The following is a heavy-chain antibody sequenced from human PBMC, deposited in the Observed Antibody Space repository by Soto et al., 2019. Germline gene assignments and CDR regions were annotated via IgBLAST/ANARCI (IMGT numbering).Heavy chain of an antibody. CDR1: GFTFSNAW. D-gene: IGHD3-16*01. J-gene: IGHJ4*02. Sequence: EVQLVESGGGLVKPGGSISLSCADSGFTFSNAWMSWVRQAPGKGLEWVGRIKSKTDGGTTDYAAPVKGRSTISRDDSKNTLYLQMHSLKTEDTDVYHCTTASPVWGHQLFHWGQGTLVTVSS. CDR2: IKSKTDGGTT. CDR3: TTASPVWGHQLFH. V-gene: IGHV3-15*01.